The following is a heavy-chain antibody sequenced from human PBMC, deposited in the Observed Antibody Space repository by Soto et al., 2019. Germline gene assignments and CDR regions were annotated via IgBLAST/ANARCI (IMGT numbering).Heavy chain of an antibody. CDR2: ITFSGNTV. Sequence: LRLSCAASGFTFSDSYMSWIRQAPGKGLEWISYITFSGNTVYYADSLKGRFTISRDNAKNSLYLQMNRLRAEDTAVYYCARVSWREKYGMDVWGQGTTVTGS. CDR3: ARVSWREKYGMDV. J-gene: IGHJ6*02. CDR1: GFTFSDSY. V-gene: IGHV3-11*01.